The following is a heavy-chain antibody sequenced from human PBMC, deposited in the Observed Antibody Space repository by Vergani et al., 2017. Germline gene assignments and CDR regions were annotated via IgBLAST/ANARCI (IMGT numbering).Heavy chain of an antibody. V-gene: IGHV3-9*01. CDR2: ISWNSGSI. Sequence: EVQLLESGGGLVQPGGSLRLSCAASGFTFSSYAMSWVRQAPGKGLEWVSGISWNSGSIGYADSVKGRFTISRDNAKNSLYLQMNSLRAEDTALYYCAKDGAVTTPYYYMDVWGKGTTVTVSS. J-gene: IGHJ6*03. CDR1: GFTFSSYA. D-gene: IGHD4-17*01. CDR3: AKDGAVTTPYYYMDV.